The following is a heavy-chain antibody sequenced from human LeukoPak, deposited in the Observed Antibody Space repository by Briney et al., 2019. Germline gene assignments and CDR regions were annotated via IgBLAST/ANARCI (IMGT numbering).Heavy chain of an antibody. D-gene: IGHD1-7*01. CDR1: GFTFSSYA. Sequence: GGSLRLSCAASGFTFSSYAMSSVRQAPGKGLEYVSAISSNGGSTYYANSVKGRFTISRDNSKNTLNLQMGSLRAEDMALYYCARAFNWNYPPNWFDPWGQGTLVTVSS. CDR3: ARAFNWNYPPNWFDP. J-gene: IGHJ5*02. V-gene: IGHV3-64*01. CDR2: ISSNGGST.